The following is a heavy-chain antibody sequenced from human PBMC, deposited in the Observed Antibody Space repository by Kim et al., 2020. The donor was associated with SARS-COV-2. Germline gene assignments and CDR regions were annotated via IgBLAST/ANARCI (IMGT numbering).Heavy chain of an antibody. Sequence: SETLSLTCTVSGGSISSYYWSRIRQPPGKGLEWIGYIYYSGSTNYNPSLKSRVTISVDTSKNKFSLKLSSVAAADTAVYYCASTRYSSGWDNYYYYYYGMDVWGQGTTVTVSS. CDR3: ASTRYSSGWDNYYYYYYGMDV. CDR2: IYYSGST. D-gene: IGHD6-19*01. V-gene: IGHV4-59*13. CDR1: GGSISSYY. J-gene: IGHJ6*02.